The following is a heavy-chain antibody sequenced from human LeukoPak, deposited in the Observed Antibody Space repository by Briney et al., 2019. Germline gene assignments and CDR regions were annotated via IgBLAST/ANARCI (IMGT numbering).Heavy chain of an antibody. CDR1: GFTFSSYA. J-gene: IGHJ4*02. CDR2: ISSNGGST. Sequence: GRSLRLSCSASGFTFSSYAMHWVRQAPGKGLEYVSAISSNGGSTYYADSVKGRFTISRDNSKNTLYLQMSSLRAEDTAVYYCVKGEIQLWPVRGRGAFDYWGQGTLVTVSS. D-gene: IGHD5-18*01. CDR3: VKGEIQLWPVRGRGAFDY. V-gene: IGHV3-64D*06.